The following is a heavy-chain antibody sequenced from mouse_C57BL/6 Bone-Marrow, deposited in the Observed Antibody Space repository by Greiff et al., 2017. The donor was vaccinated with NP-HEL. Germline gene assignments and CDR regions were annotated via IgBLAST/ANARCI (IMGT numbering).Heavy chain of an antibody. V-gene: IGHV1-69*01. J-gene: IGHJ3*01. D-gene: IGHD1-1*01. CDR3: AREDLYYGSSWAY. CDR2: IDPSDSYT. CDR1: GYTFTSYW. Sequence: QVQLKESGAELVMPGASVKLSCKASGYTFTSYWMHWVKQRPGQGLEWIGEIDPSDSYTNYNQKFKGKSTLTVDKSSSTAYMQLSSLTSEDSAVYYCAREDLYYGSSWAYWGQGTLVTVSA.